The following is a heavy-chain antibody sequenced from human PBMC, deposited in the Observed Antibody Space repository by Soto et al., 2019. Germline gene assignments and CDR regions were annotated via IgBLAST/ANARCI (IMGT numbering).Heavy chain of an antibody. V-gene: IGHV1-18*01. CDR2: ISAYNGNT. Sequence: ASVKVSCKASGYTFTSYGISWVRQAPGQGLEWMGWISAYNGNTNYAQKLQGRVTMTTDTSTSTAYMELRSLRSDDTAVYYCARGPPPDYGDYVWFDPCGQGTLVTVSS. J-gene: IGHJ5*02. D-gene: IGHD4-17*01. CDR1: GYTFTSYG. CDR3: ARGPPPDYGDYVWFDP.